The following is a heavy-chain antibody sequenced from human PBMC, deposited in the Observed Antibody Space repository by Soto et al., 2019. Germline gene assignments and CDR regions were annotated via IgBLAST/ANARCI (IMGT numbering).Heavy chain of an antibody. CDR3: ARVSWYYYGSGSYNWFDP. V-gene: IGHV4-59*01. J-gene: IGHJ5*02. Sequence: SGTLSLTCTVSGGSISSYYWSWIRQPPGKGLEWIGYIYYSGSTNYNPSLKSRVTISVDTSKNQFSLKLSSVTAADTAVYYCARVSWYYYGSGSYNWFDPWGQGTLVTVSS. CDR2: IYYSGST. CDR1: GGSISSYY. D-gene: IGHD3-10*01.